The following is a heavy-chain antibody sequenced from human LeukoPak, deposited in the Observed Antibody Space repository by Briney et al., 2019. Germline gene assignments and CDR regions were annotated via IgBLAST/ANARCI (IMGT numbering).Heavy chain of an antibody. Sequence: PGGSLRLSCAASGFTFNNAWMSWVRQAPGKGLEWVGRIKSKTDGGTTDYAAPVKGRFTISRDDSKNTLYLQMNSLKTEDTAVYYCKGGVSGGNLTDYWGQGTLVTVSS. J-gene: IGHJ4*02. CDR2: IKSKTDGGTT. V-gene: IGHV3-15*01. D-gene: IGHD4-23*01. CDR1: GFTFNNAW. CDR3: KGGVSGGNLTDY.